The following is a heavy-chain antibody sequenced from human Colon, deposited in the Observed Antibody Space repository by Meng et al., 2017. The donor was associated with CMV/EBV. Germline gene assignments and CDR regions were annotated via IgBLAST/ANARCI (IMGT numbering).Heavy chain of an antibody. D-gene: IGHD3-3*01. V-gene: IGHV3-7*04. CDR3: VRVNRGAYYTHYYCGMDV. CDR1: GFTVSSNW. Sequence: ASLMFSCAASGFTVSSNWMSWVRQAPGKGLEWVVNIKQDGSERYYVNPVKGRFTISRDNAKNSLYLQMNSLRADDTAVYYCVRVNRGAYYTHYYCGMDVWGQGTTVTVSS. J-gene: IGHJ6*02. CDR2: IKQDGSER.